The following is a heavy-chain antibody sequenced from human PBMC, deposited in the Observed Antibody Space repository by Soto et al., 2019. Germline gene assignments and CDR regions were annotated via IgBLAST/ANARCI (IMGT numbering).Heavy chain of an antibody. J-gene: IGHJ6*02. CDR3: ARGGYCSSTSCYKDV. CDR2: ISSSSSYI. V-gene: IGHV3-21*01. CDR1: GFTFSSYS. D-gene: IGHD2-2*02. Sequence: GSLRLSCAASGFTFSSYSMNWVRQAPGKGLEWVSSISSSSSYIYYADSVKGRFTISRDNAKNSLYLQMNSLRAEDTAVYYCARGGYCSSTSCYKDVWGQGTTVTVSS.